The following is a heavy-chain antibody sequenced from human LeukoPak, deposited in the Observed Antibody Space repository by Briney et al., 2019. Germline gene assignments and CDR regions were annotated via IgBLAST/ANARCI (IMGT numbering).Heavy chain of an antibody. V-gene: IGHV3-33*01. Sequence: GGSLRLSCAASGFTFSHCGMHWVRQAPGKGLEWVAVIWHNGSDKYYADSVKGRFTVSRDNSRDTLYLQMNGLRADDTAVYYCARDLTTYFDYWGQGTLVTVSS. CDR3: ARDLTTYFDY. D-gene: IGHD3-9*01. CDR2: IWHNGSDK. J-gene: IGHJ4*02. CDR1: GFTFSHCG.